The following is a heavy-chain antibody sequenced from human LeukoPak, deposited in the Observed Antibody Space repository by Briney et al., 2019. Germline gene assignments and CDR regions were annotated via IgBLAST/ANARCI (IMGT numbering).Heavy chain of an antibody. CDR2: INPSGGST. CDR3: ASPILAAAVAYDAFDI. V-gene: IGHV1-46*01. D-gene: IGHD6-13*01. Sequence: ASVKVSCKASGYTFTSYYMHWVRQAPGQGLEWMGIINPSGGSTSYAQKFQGRVTMTRDTSTSTVYMELSSLRSEDTAVYYCASPILAAAVAYDAFDIWGQGTMVTVSS. CDR1: GYTFTSYY. J-gene: IGHJ3*02.